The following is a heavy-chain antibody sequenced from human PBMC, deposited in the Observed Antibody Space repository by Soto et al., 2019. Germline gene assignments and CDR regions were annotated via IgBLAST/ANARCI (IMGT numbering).Heavy chain of an antibody. CDR1: GFTFSSYS. V-gene: IGHV3-21*01. CDR3: AIVPPKRGGVNTYFDY. D-gene: IGHD2-8*01. CDR2: ISSSSSYI. Sequence: EVQLVESGGGLVQPGGSLRLSCAASGFTFSSYSMNWVRQAPGKGLEWVSSISSSSSYIYYADSVKGRFTISRDNAKNSLYLQMNSLRAEDTAVYYCAIVPPKRGGVNTYFDYWGQGTLVTVSS. J-gene: IGHJ4*02.